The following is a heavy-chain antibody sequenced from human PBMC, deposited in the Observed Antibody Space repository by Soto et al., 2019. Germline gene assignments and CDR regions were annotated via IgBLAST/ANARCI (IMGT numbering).Heavy chain of an antibody. CDR1: GFTFQELC. D-gene: IGHD3-16*01. CDR3: ARWGTTGGLDV. Sequence: QVQLVESGGGVVQPGTSLRLSCVGSGFTFQELCHTLGPQAPGKGLEWVALTSYDGSNTYYDDSVKGRFTISRDNSRNTVDLQMDSLRLEDTALYYCARWGTTGGLDVWGQGTLVSVSS. J-gene: IGHJ4*02. V-gene: IGHV3-30*19. CDR2: TSYDGSNT.